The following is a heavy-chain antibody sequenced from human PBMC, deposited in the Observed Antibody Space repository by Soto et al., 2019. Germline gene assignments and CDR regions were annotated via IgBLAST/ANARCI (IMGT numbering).Heavy chain of an antibody. J-gene: IGHJ6*02. CDR2: ISSTGDGT. V-gene: IGHV3-23*01. CDR3: AKNGDFWSWGMDV. D-gene: IGHD3-3*01. CDR1: GFTFSTYA. Sequence: GGSLRLSFAASGFTFSTYAMTWVRQAAGKGLEWVSIISSTGDGTYYADSVKGRFTISRDNSQRTLNLQMNSLRAEDTAVYYCAKNGDFWSWGMDVWGQGTTVTVSS.